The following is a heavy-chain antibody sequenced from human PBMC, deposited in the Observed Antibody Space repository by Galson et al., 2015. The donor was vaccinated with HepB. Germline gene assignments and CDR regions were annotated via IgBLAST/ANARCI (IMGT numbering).Heavy chain of an antibody. CDR3: AKEAAGQWLVGTEGWFDP. Sequence: SLRLSCAASGFTFSSYGMHWVRQAPGKGLEWVAVISYDGSNKYYADSVKGRFTISRDNSKNTLYLQMNSLRAEDTAVYYCAKEAAGQWLVGTEGWFDPWGQGTLVTVSS. CDR2: ISYDGSNK. CDR1: GFTFSSYG. J-gene: IGHJ5*02. V-gene: IGHV3-30*18. D-gene: IGHD6-19*01.